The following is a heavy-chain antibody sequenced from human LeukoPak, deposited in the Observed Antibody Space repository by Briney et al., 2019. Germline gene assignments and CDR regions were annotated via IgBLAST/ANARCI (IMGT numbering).Heavy chain of an antibody. Sequence: GGSLRLSCAASGFTFSSYSMNWVRQAPGKGLEWVSSISSSSSYIYYADSVKGRFTISRDNAKNSLYLQMNSLRAEDTALYYCARGGITIFGVVIPPDYWGQGTLVTVSS. V-gene: IGHV3-21*04. CDR3: ARGGITIFGVVIPPDY. CDR1: GFTFSSYS. J-gene: IGHJ4*02. D-gene: IGHD3-3*01. CDR2: ISSSSSYI.